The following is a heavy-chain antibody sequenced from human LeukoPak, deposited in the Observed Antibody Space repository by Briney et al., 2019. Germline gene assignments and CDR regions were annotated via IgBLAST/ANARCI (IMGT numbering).Heavy chain of an antibody. V-gene: IGHV3-48*03. CDR3: ARDPGNGGYED. Sequence: GGSLRLSCAASGFTFSSYEMNWVRQAPGKGLEGGSYISSSGSTIYYADSVKGRFTISRDNPKNSLYLQMNSLRAEDTAVYYCARDPGNGGYEDWGQGTLVTVSS. CDR2: ISSSGSTI. CDR1: GFTFSSYE. D-gene: IGHD5-12*01. J-gene: IGHJ4*02.